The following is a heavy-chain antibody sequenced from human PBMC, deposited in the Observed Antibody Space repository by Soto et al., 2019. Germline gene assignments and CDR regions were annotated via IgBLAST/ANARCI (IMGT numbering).Heavy chain of an antibody. Sequence: PGESLKIYFKGSGYSFTSYWIGWVRQMPGKGLEWMGIIYPGDSDTRYSPSFQGQVTISADTSITTAYLQWSGLRASDTAMYFCARHLVGSTRGNFDYWGQGTLVTVSS. CDR1: GYSFTSYW. CDR3: ARHLVGSTRGNFDY. CDR2: IYPGDSDT. V-gene: IGHV5-51*01. J-gene: IGHJ4*01. D-gene: IGHD2-2*01.